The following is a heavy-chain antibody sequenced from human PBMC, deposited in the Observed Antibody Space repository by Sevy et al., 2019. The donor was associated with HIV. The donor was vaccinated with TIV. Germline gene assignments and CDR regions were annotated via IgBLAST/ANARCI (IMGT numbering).Heavy chain of an antibody. J-gene: IGHJ4*02. CDR2: ISHSTNTR. CDR3: ARESYFYDTTTFPENDY. Sequence: GGSLRLSCEASGFTFSSYEMNWVRQAPGKGLEWISYISHSTNTRLYAASVTGRFSISRDNARNSLYLQMNSLRAEDTAVYYCARESYFYDTTTFPENDYWGRGTLVTVSS. V-gene: IGHV3-48*01. D-gene: IGHD3-22*01. CDR1: GFTFSSYE.